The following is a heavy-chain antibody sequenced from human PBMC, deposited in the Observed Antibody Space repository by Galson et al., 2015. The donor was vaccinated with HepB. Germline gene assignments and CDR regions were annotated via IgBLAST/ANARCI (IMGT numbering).Heavy chain of an antibody. CDR2: ISGGGERT. CDR1: GISFSNFA. CDR3: AKGPQTAAASGSSRTRPFDH. Sequence: SLRLSCAGSGISFSNFAMSWVRQAPGRGLEWLSSISGGGERTFYADSVKGRFTISRDNSKNTLYLQMNSLSAEDTAVYSCAKGPQTAAASGSSRTRPFDHWGQGSLVTGSS. J-gene: IGHJ4*02. V-gene: IGHV3-23*01. D-gene: IGHD3-22*01.